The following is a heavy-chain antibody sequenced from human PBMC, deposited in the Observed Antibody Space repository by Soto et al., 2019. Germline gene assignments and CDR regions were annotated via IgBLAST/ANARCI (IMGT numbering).Heavy chain of an antibody. Sequence: QVQRVQSGAEVKKPGASVKVSCKVSGYTFTSYAMHWVRQAPGQRLEWMGWINAGNDNTKYSQKFQGRVTITRDTSASTAYMELSSLRSEDTAVYYCARDLQADYWGQGTLVTVSS. J-gene: IGHJ4*02. CDR3: ARDLQADY. CDR1: GYTFTSYA. CDR2: INAGNDNT. V-gene: IGHV1-3*01.